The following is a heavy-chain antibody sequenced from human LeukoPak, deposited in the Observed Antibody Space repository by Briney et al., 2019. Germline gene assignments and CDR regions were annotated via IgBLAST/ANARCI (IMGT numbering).Heavy chain of an antibody. J-gene: IGHJ3*02. CDR2: IKSKTDGGTT. V-gene: IGHV3-15*01. CDR1: GFTFSNAW. D-gene: IGHD1-14*01. CDR3: ATYNDRDAFNI. Sequence: GGSLRLSCAASGFTFSNAWMSWVRQAPGKGLEWAGRIKSKTDGGTTDFAAPVKGRFTISRDDSKNTLYLQMNNLKTEDTAVYYCATYNDRDAFNIWGQGTMVTVSS.